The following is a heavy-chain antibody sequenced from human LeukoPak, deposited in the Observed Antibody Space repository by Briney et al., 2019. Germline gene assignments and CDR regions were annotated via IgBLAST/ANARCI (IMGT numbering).Heavy chain of an antibody. CDR1: GYTFTSYG. Sequence: ASVKVSCKASGYTFTSYGISWVRQAPGQGLEWMGCISAYNGNTNYAQKLQGRVTMTTDTSTSTAYMELRSLRSDDTAVYYCARVLGYCSGGSCYFDYWGQGTLVTVSS. D-gene: IGHD2-15*01. CDR2: ISAYNGNT. V-gene: IGHV1-18*01. CDR3: ARVLGYCSGGSCYFDY. J-gene: IGHJ4*02.